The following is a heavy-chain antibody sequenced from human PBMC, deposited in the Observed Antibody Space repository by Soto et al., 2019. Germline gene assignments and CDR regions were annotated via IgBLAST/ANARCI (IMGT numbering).Heavy chain of an antibody. J-gene: IGHJ5*02. Sequence: PGESLKISCKGSGYSFTSYWIGWVRQMPGKGLEWMGIIYPGDSDTRYSPSFQGQVTISADKSISTAYLQWSSLKASDTAMYYCARRPHRALARAVEYWFDPCGQGTLVTVSS. CDR3: ARRPHRALARAVEYWFDP. CDR1: GYSFTSYW. V-gene: IGHV5-51*01. D-gene: IGHD6-6*01. CDR2: IYPGDSDT.